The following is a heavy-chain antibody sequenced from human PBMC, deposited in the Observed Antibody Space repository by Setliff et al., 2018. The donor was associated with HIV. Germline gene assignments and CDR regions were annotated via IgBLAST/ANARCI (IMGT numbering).Heavy chain of an antibody. CDR1: GGSVRLYY. D-gene: IGHD3-3*01. Sequence: SETLSLTCTVSGGSVRLYYWNWMRQPVGKGLEWIGRLFTSGKTIFSPSLKSRVSMSVDTYKNAVSLKLDSVTAGDSSVYFCARDLFNEWQGHYYYYMEVWGKGTTVTVSS. V-gene: IGHV4-4*07. CDR2: LFTSGKT. J-gene: IGHJ6*03. CDR3: ARDLFNEWQGHYYYYMEV.